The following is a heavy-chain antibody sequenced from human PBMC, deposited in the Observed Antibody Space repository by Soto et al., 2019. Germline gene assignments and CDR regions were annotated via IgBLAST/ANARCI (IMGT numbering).Heavy chain of an antibody. CDR2: IYYSGST. V-gene: IGHV4-31*03. Sequence: SPTCTVSGGSISSGGYYWSWIRQHPGKGLEWIGYIYYSGSTYYNPSLKSRVTISVDTSKNQFSLKLSSVTAADTAVYYCARDYYDSSGYYYVSAFDIWGQGTMVTVSS. D-gene: IGHD3-22*01. CDR3: ARDYYDSSGYYYVSAFDI. J-gene: IGHJ3*02. CDR1: GGSISSGGYY.